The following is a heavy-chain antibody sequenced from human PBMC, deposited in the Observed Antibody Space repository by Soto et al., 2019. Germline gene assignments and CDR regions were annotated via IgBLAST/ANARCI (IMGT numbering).Heavy chain of an antibody. V-gene: IGHV6-1*01. CDR2: TYYRSKWFN. CDR3: AKEEQWLVRGAFDV. Sequence: SQTLSLTCAISGDSVSSNSAAWNWIRQSPSRGLEWLGRTYYRSKWFNDYAVSVKSLITINPDTSKNQFSLQLNSVTPEDTAVYYCAKEEQWLVRGAFDVWGQGTMVTVS. J-gene: IGHJ3*01. D-gene: IGHD6-19*01. CDR1: GDSVSSNSAA.